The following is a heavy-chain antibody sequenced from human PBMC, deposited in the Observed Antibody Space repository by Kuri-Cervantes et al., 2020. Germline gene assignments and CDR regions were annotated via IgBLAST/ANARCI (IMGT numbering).Heavy chain of an antibody. CDR2: VSAYNGNT. D-gene: IGHD5-24*01. Sequence: ASVKVSCKASGYTFTSYGISWVRQAPGQGLEWMGWVSAYNGNTDYAQKLRGRVTMTTDTSTSAAYMELRSLRSEDTAVYYCARGSPGRWLQLEFDYWGQGTLVTVSS. J-gene: IGHJ4*02. V-gene: IGHV1-18*01. CDR1: GYTFTSYG. CDR3: ARGSPGRWLQLEFDY.